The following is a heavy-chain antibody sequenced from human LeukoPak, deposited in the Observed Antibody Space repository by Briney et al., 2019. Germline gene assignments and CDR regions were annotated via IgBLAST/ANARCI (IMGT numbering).Heavy chain of an antibody. Sequence: GGSLRLSCAASGFTFISYWMSWVRQDPGKGLEWVSNIKQDGSEKYYVDSVKGRFTISRDNAKNSLYLQMNSLRAEDTAVYYCARDWNYGDKYYFDYWGQGALVTVSS. CDR1: GFTFISYW. D-gene: IGHD4-17*01. CDR2: IKQDGSEK. J-gene: IGHJ4*02. V-gene: IGHV3-7*03. CDR3: ARDWNYGDKYYFDY.